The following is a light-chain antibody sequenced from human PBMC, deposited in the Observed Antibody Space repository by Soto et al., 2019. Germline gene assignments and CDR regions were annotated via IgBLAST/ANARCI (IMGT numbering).Light chain of an antibody. CDR1: SSNIGNNF. CDR2: DNN. J-gene: IGLJ2*01. V-gene: IGLV1-51*01. Sequence: QPVLTQPPSVSAAPGQKVTISCSGSSSNIGNNFVSWYQHLPGAAPKLLIYDNNERPSGIPDQFSGSKSGTSATLGTTGLQTGDEADYYCGTWDSSLTTVIFGGGTKLTVL. CDR3: GTWDSSLTTVI.